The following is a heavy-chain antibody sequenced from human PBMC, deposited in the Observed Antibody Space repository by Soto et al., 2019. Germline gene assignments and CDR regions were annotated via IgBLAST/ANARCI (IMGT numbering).Heavy chain of an antibody. V-gene: IGHV3-30*04. J-gene: IGHJ3*02. Sequence: QVQLVESGGGVVQAGGSLRLSCAASGFSFSSFAIHWVRQTPGKGLEWMTLISYDGSNKWYADSVRGRFTVSRDNSRNTVFRERNSLRPDDSAAYFFASSVSAYTGGAFDILGQGTVVTVSS. D-gene: IGHD3-16*01. CDR1: GFSFSSFA. CDR3: ASSVSAYTGGAFDI. CDR2: ISYDGSNK.